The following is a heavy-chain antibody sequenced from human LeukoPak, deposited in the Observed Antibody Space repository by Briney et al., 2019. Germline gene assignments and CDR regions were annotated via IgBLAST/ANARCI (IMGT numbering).Heavy chain of an antibody. Sequence: GGSLRLSCAASGFTFSSYGMHWVRRAPGKGLEWVAVISYDGSNKYYADSVKGRFTISRDNSKNTLYLQMNSLRAEDTAVYYCAKDCSYYYGSGSYSDYWGQGTLVTVSS. CDR3: AKDCSYYYGSGSYSDY. CDR2: ISYDGSNK. J-gene: IGHJ4*02. CDR1: GFTFSSYG. D-gene: IGHD3-10*01. V-gene: IGHV3-30*18.